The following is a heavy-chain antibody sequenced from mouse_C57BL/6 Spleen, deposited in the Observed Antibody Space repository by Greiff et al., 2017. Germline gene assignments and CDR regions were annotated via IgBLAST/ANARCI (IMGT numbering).Heavy chain of an antibody. CDR1: GFNIKDYY. D-gene: IGHD1-1*01. Sequence: VQLQQSGAELVGPGASVKLSCTASGFNIKDYYMHWVKQRPEQGLEWIGRIDPEDGDTEYAPKFQGKATMTADTSSNTAYLQLSSLTSEDTAVYYCTTAYYYGSSYRYFDVWGTGTTVTVSS. V-gene: IGHV14-1*01. CDR2: IDPEDGDT. CDR3: TTAYYYGSSYRYFDV. J-gene: IGHJ1*03.